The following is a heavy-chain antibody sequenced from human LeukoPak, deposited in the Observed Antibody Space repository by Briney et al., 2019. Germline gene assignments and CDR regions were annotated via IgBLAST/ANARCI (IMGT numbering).Heavy chain of an antibody. D-gene: IGHD4-11*01. CDR2: IWYDGSNK. J-gene: IGHJ4*02. Sequence: GGSLRLSCAASGFTFRSYWMSWVRQAPGKGLEWVAVIWYDGSNKYYADSVKGRFTISRDNSKNTLYLQMNSLRAEDTAVYYCARESDSNYAFDYWGQGTLVTVSS. CDR1: GFTFRSYW. V-gene: IGHV3-33*08. CDR3: ARESDSNYAFDY.